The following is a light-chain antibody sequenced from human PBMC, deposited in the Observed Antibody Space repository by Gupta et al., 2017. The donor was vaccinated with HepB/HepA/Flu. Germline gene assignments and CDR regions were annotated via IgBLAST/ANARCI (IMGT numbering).Light chain of an antibody. J-gene: IGKJ1*01. CDR1: QSLVHTDGYIY. V-gene: IGKV2-30*02. CDR3: MQGTFLRT. CDR2: KVS. Sequence: EVVMTQSPLSLPVTLGQSASISCKSSQSLVHTDGYIYLNWFHQRPGQSPRRLIYKVSKRDSGVPDRFSGSGSGTDFTLNSSRVEDEDVGVYYCMQGTFLRTFGQGTKVEI.